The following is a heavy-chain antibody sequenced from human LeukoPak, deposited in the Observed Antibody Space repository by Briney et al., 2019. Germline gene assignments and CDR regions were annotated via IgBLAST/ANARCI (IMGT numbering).Heavy chain of an antibody. Sequence: SVKVSCKASGGTFSSYAISWVRQAPGQGLEWMGGIIPIFGTANYAQKFQGRVTITADKSTSTVYMELSSLRSEDTAVYYCARMGLGGYYFDYWGQGTLVTVSS. CDR1: GGTFSSYA. J-gene: IGHJ4*02. CDR2: IIPIFGTA. CDR3: ARMGLGGYYFDY. V-gene: IGHV1-69*06. D-gene: IGHD3-16*01.